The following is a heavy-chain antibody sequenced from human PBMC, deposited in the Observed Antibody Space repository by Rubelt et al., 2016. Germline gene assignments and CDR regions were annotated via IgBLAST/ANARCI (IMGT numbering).Heavy chain of an antibody. D-gene: IGHD4-11*01. V-gene: IGHV4-34*01. CDR3: ARGGKTTDGDFDY. CDR1: GGSFSGYY. J-gene: IGHJ4*02. Sequence: QVQLQQWGAGLLKPSETLSLTCAVYGGSFSGYYWSWIRQPPGKGLEWIGEINHSGSTNYNPSLKSRVTRAVDTSKNQVSLKLSSVTAAETAVYYWARGGKTTDGDFDYWGQGTLVTVSS. CDR2: INHSGST.